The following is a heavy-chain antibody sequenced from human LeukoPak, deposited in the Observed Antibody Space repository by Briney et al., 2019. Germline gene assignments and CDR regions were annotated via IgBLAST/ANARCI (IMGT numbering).Heavy chain of an antibody. V-gene: IGHV3-66*01. CDR3: ARVPTQLSSGFDP. D-gene: IGHD5-18*01. CDR1: GFTVSSNY. CDR2: IYSGGST. J-gene: IGHJ5*02. Sequence: GGSLRLSCAASGFTVSSNYMSWVRQAPGKGLEWVSVIYSGGSTYYADSVKGRFTISRDNSKNTLYLQMNSLRAEDTAVYYCARVPTQLSSGFDPWGQGTLVTVSS.